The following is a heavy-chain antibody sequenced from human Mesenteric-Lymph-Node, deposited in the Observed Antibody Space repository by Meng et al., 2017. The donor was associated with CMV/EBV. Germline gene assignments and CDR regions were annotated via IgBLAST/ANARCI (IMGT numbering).Heavy chain of an antibody. V-gene: IGHV3-30*02. D-gene: IGHD6-13*01. J-gene: IGHJ4*02. CDR3: AKGGAAAGFDY. CDR1: GFTFSSYG. Sequence: GESLKISCAASGFTFSSYGMHWVRQAPGKGLEWVAVIWYDGSNKYYADSVKGRFTISRDNSKNTLYLQMNSLRAEDTAVYYCAKGGAAAGFDYWGQGTLVTVSS. CDR2: IWYDGSNK.